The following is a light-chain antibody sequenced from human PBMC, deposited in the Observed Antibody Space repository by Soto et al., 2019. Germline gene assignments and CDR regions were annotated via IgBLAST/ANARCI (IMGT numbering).Light chain of an antibody. CDR3: QQYGSSPIT. Sequence: ELVLTQSPGTLSLSPGEGATLSCRASQSVTNNYLAWYQQRPGQAPRLLIDGASSRATGIPDRFSGSGSGTDFTLTISRLEPEDFAVYYCQQYGSSPITFGQGTRLDIK. CDR2: GAS. J-gene: IGKJ5*01. CDR1: QSVTNNY. V-gene: IGKV3-20*01.